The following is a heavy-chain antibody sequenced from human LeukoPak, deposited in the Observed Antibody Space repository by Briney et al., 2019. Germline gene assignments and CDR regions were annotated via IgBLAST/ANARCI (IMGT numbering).Heavy chain of an antibody. CDR1: GFTLSSYS. J-gene: IGHJ6*04. D-gene: IGHD3-10*02. CDR3: AELGITMIGGV. V-gene: IGHV3-48*04. CDR2: ISSSGSTI. Sequence: GGSLRLSCSASGFTLSSYSMNWVRQAPGKGQEWVSYISSSGSTIYYADSVKGRFTISRDNAKNSLYLQMNSLRAEDTAVYYCAELGITMIGGVWGKGTTVTISS.